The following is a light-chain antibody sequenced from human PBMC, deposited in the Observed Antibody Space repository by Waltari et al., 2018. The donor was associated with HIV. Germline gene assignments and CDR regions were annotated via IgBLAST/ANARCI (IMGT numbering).Light chain of an antibody. CDR3: ASFTGDDTLL. CDR1: DSDFGLYNF. CDR2: DVD. J-gene: IGLJ3*02. Sequence: SAVTQPASVSGLPGQSITISCTGGDSDFGLYNFVSWYQQHPGRVPRLILYDVDSRDPGIADRFSGSRSGPTASLNISRLRAEDEADYYCASFTGDDTLLFGGGTKVTVL. V-gene: IGLV2-14*03.